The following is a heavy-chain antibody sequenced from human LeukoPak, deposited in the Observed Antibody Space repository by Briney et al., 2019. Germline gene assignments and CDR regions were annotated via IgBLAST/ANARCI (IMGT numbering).Heavy chain of an antibody. CDR1: GFTFTNAW. Sequence: GGSLRLSCAASGFTFTNAWMSWVRQAPGRGLEWVGLVKSKTEGGTTGYAAPVKGRFTISRDDSKNTVYLQMNSLKTEDTPGYYCTRGYGSGNSCDYWGQGTLVTVSS. V-gene: IGHV3-15*01. CDR2: VKSKTEGGTT. J-gene: IGHJ4*02. CDR3: TRGYGSGNSCDY. D-gene: IGHD3-10*01.